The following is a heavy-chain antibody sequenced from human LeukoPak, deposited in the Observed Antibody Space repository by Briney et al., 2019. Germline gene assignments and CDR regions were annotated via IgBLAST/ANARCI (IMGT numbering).Heavy chain of an antibody. CDR1: GFTFSSHG. CDR2: IWFDGSKQ. J-gene: IGHJ6*02. V-gene: IGHV3-33*01. Sequence: GRSLRLSCAASGFTFSSHGFHWVRQAPGKGLEWVAAIWFDGSKQCYADSLKGRFTVSRDDSKNTLYLQMNSLRADDTAVYYCARDPQSSMDVWGQGTTVTVSS. CDR3: ARDPQSSMDV.